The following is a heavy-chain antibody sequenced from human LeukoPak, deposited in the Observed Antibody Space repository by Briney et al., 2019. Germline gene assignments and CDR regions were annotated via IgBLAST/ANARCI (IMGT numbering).Heavy chain of an antibody. V-gene: IGHV4-4*09. Sequence: PSETLSLTCTVSGGSISSYYWSWIRQPPGKGLEWIGYIYTSGSTNYNPSLKSRVTISVDTSKNQFSLKLSSVTAADTAVYYCARHAGPWQLGPNFDHWGQGTLVTVSS. D-gene: IGHD6-6*01. CDR2: IYTSGST. CDR3: ARHAGPWQLGPNFDH. CDR1: GGSISSYY. J-gene: IGHJ4*02.